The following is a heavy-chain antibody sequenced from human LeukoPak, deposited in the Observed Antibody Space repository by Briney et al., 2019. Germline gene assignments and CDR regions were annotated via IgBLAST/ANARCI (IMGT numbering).Heavy chain of an antibody. J-gene: IGHJ4*02. Sequence: SETLSLTCTVSIGSISSDTYFWSWIRQPAGKGLEWIGEINHSGSTNYNPSLKSRVTISVDTSKNQFSLQLNSVTPEDTAVYYCARGTGSSWYYWGQGTLVTVSS. V-gene: IGHV4-61*10. CDR2: INHSGST. D-gene: IGHD6-13*01. CDR3: ARGTGSSWYY. CDR1: IGSISSDTYF.